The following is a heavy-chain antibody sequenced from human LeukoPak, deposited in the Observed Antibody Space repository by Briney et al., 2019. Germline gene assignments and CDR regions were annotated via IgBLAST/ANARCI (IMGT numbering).Heavy chain of an antibody. CDR1: GFPFSGFE. J-gene: IGHJ4*02. CDR3: ALLAVASDFDY. CDR2: IGSSGTTR. V-gene: IGHV3-48*03. D-gene: IGHD6-19*01. Sequence: QAGGSLRLSCAVSGFPFSGFEFNWVRQAPGKGLEWVPNIGSSGTTRYYADSVKGRFSISRDNAKNSLYLQMNSLSVEDTGVYYCALLAVASDFDYWGQGALVTVSS.